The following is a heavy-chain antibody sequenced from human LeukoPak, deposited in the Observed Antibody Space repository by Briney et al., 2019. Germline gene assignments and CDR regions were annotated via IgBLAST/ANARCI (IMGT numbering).Heavy chain of an antibody. D-gene: IGHD3-22*01. CDR3: VRDFYESSGPTYYFDY. J-gene: IGHJ4*02. V-gene: IGHV3-72*01. CDR1: GFTFSVLY. Sequence: QPGGSLRLSCAASGFTFSVLYMDWVRQAPGKGLEWVGRTRNKPNSYTTEYAASVKGRFTISRDDSKNSLFLQMNSLKTEDTAVYYCVRDFYESSGPTYYFDYWGQGTLVTVSS. CDR2: TRNKPNSYTT.